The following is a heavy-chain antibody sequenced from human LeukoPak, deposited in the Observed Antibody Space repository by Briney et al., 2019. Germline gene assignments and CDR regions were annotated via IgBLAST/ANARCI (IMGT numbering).Heavy chain of an antibody. CDR1: GYTFTGYY. CDR2: INPNSGGT. CDR3: ARGPQYCSSTSCYGDYYYYMDV. Sequence: ASVKVSCKASGYTFTGYYMHWVRQAPGQGLEWMGWINPNSGGTNYAQKFQGRVPMTRDTSISTAYMELSRLRSDAAAVYYCARGPQYCSSTSCYGDYYYYMDVWGKGTTVTVSS. J-gene: IGHJ6*03. V-gene: IGHV1-2*02. D-gene: IGHD2-2*01.